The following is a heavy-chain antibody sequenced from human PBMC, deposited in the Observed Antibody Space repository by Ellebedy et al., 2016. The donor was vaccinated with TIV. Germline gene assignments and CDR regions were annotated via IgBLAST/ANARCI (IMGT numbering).Heavy chain of an antibody. J-gene: IGHJ5*02. CDR2: ISGRGEST. CDR3: ATRGHSIGWFAD. V-gene: IGHV3-23*01. Sequence: GESLKLSCATSGFIFSDYAISSVRQPPGKGLEWVSTISGRGESTFAADSVKGRFTISRDFSKRTAYMQMNSLRVEDTAVYFCATRGHSIGWFADWGQGTLVTVSS. D-gene: IGHD3-22*01. CDR1: GFIFSDYA.